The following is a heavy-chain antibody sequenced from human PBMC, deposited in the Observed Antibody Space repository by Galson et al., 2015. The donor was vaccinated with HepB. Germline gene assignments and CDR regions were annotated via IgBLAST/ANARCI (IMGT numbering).Heavy chain of an antibody. D-gene: IGHD5-12*01. J-gene: IGHJ5*02. Sequence: LSLTCTVSGGSISSYYWSWIRQPPGKGLEWIGYIYYSGSTNYNPSLKSRVTISVDTSKNQFSLKLSSVTAADTAVYYCARGVGGGYAIEFVGGWFDPWGQGTLVTVSS. CDR2: IYYSGST. CDR1: GGSISSYY. CDR3: ARGVGGGYAIEFVGGWFDP. V-gene: IGHV4-59*01.